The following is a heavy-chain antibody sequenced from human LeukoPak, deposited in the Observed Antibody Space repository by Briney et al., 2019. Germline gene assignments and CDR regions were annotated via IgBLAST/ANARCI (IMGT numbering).Heavy chain of an antibody. D-gene: IGHD6-13*01. Sequence: GGSLRLSCAASGFTFSSYWMHWVRQAPGKGLVWVSRINTDGSSISYADSVKGRFTISRDNAKNTLYLQMNSLRAEDTAVYYCARGPPISSVAAAAKSSGYFDYWGQGTLVTVSS. CDR1: GFTFSSYW. CDR3: ARGPPISSVAAAAKSSGYFDY. CDR2: INTDGSSI. J-gene: IGHJ4*02. V-gene: IGHV3-74*01.